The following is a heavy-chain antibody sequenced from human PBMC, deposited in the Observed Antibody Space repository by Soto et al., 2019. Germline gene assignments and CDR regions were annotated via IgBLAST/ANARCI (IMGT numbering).Heavy chain of an antibody. V-gene: IGHV4-30-4*01. CDR2: IYYSGST. J-gene: IGHJ4*02. D-gene: IGHD4-17*01. CDR1: GGSISSGDYY. CDR3: ASYPGNYGDYDFDY. Sequence: PSETLSLTCTVSGGSISSGDYYWSWIRQPPGKGLEWIGYIYYSGSTYYNPSLKSRVTISVDTSKNQFSLKLSSVTAADTAVYYCASYPGNYGDYDFDYWGQGTLVTVSS.